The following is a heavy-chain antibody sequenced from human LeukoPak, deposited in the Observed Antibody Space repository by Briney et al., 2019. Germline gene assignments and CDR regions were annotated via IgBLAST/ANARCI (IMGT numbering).Heavy chain of an antibody. D-gene: IGHD6-19*01. CDR2: IYYSGST. J-gene: IGHJ4*02. CDR1: GGSIRSYY. CDR3: ARVLPYSSGWGVDY. V-gene: IGHV4-59*01. Sequence: SETLSLTCTVSGGSIRSYYWSWIRQPPGKGLEWIGYIYYSGSTNYNPSLKSRVTISVNTSKNQFSLNLSSVTAADTAVYYCARVLPYSSGWGVDYWGQGTLVTVSS.